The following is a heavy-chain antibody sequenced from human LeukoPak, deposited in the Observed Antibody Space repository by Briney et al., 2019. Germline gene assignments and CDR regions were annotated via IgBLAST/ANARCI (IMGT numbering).Heavy chain of an antibody. J-gene: IGHJ4*02. V-gene: IGHV3-7*03. Sequence: GGSLRLSCAASGFTFSIYWMSWVRQAPGKGLEWVASMKGDGSVKHFLDSVEGRFTISRDNAKNSLNLQMNSLRAEDTAVYYCARDGYNWAYWGQGTLVTVSS. CDR2: MKGDGSVK. CDR1: GFTFSIYW. CDR3: ARDGYNWAY. D-gene: IGHD5-24*01.